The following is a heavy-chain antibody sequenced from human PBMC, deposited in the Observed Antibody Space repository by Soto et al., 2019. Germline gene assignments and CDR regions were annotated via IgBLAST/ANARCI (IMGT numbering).Heavy chain of an antibody. V-gene: IGHV3-23*01. D-gene: IGHD6-13*01. CDR2: ISGSGGST. CDR3: AKAYSSSWYYYYGMDV. CDR1: GFTFSSYA. J-gene: IGHJ6*02. Sequence: ALRLSCAASGFTFSSYAMSWVRQDPGKGLEWVSAISGSGGSTYYADSVKGRFTISRDNSKNTLYLQMNSLRAEDTAVYYCAKAYSSSWYYYYGMDVWGQGTTVTVSS.